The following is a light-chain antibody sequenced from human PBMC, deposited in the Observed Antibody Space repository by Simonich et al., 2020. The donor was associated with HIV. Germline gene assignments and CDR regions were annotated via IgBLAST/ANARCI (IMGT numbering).Light chain of an antibody. V-gene: IGLV2-23*01. CDR3: CSYAGSFTYV. J-gene: IGLJ1*01. CDR2: EDI. CDR1: SSDVGGYNY. Sequence: QSALTQPASVSGSPGQSITISCTGTSSDVGGYNYVSWYQQHPGKAPKLMIYEDIKRPSGVSNRFSGSKSGNTASLTISGLQAEDEADYYCCSYAGSFTYVFGTGTKVTVL.